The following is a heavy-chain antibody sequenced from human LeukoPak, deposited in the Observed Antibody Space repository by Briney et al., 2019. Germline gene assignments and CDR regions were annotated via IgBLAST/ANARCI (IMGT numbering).Heavy chain of an antibody. CDR1: GGSFSGYY. Sequence: SETLSLTCAVYGGSFSGYYWSWIRQPPGKGLEWIGEINHSGSTNYNPSLKSRVTISVDTSKNQFSLKLSSVTAADTAVYYCARFPSSQGWFDPWGQETLVTVSS. D-gene: IGHD6-13*01. CDR3: ARFPSSQGWFDP. J-gene: IGHJ5*02. V-gene: IGHV4-34*01. CDR2: INHSGST.